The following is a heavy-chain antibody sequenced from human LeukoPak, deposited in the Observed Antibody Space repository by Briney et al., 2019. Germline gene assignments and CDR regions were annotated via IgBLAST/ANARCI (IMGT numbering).Heavy chain of an antibody. J-gene: IGHJ4*02. CDR2: TSYSGYP. CDR1: GDSISTTEDH. V-gene: IGHV4-31*03. CDR3: AREPTQPLRFGEFHPFDN. Sequence: SETLSLTCTVSGDSISTTEDHWTWIRQFPGKGLECIGYTSYSGYPDSNPSLKSRVTISLDTSKNQFSLKLSSVTVADTAMYYCAREPTQPLRFGEFHPFDNWGQGTLVTVSS. D-gene: IGHD3-16*01.